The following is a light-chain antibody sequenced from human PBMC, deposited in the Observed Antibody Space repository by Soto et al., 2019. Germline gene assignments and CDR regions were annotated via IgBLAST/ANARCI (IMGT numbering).Light chain of an antibody. J-gene: IGLJ3*02. CDR1: SSNIGDNF. CDR3: GTWDTSLSNWV. V-gene: IGLV1-51*01. CDR2: DNY. Sequence: QSALTQPPSMSAAPGQRVTISCSGTSSNIGDNFVSWYRQFPGTAPELLIYDNYKRPSGIPDRFSGSKSGTSATLGITGLKTGDEADYYCGTWDTSLSNWVFGGGTKVTVL.